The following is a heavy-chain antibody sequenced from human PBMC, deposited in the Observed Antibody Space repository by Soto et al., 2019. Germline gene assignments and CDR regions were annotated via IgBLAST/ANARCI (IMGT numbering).Heavy chain of an antibody. Sequence: GGSLRLSCAASGFTFSSYAMSWVRQAPGKGLEWVSAISGSGGSTYYADSVKGRFTISRDNSKNTLYLQMNSLRAEDTAFYSCAKSDECSGGSCSYYFDYWGQGTLVTVSS. CDR3: AKSDECSGGSCSYYFDY. J-gene: IGHJ4*02. CDR2: ISGSGGST. V-gene: IGHV3-23*01. D-gene: IGHD2-15*01. CDR1: GFTFSSYA.